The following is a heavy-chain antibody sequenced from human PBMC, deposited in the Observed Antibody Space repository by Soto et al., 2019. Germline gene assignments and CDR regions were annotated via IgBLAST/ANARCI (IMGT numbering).Heavy chain of an antibody. CDR1: GGSFSGYY. D-gene: IGHD2-15*01. CDR2: VDQSGST. CDR3: ASDRQRGYCPGGSCYSYFDY. J-gene: IGHJ4*02. Sequence: QVQLQQWGAGLLKPSETLSLTCAIYGGSFSGYYWSWIRHPPGMGLEWIGEVDQSGSTNYNPSLTSRVTISGDTSKNQFSLKLNSVTAADTAVYSCASDRQRGYCPGGSCYSYFDYWGQGALVIVSS. V-gene: IGHV4-34*01.